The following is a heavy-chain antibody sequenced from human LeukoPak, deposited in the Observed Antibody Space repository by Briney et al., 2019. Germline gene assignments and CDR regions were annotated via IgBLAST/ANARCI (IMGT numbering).Heavy chain of an antibody. V-gene: IGHV1-24*01. CDR2: FDPEDGET. CDR1: GYTLTELS. CDR3: ATAILDYYDSSGYKRWFDP. Sequence: ASVKVSCKVSGYTLTELSMHWVRQAPGKGLEWMGGFDPEDGETIYARKFQGRVTMTEDTSTDTAYMELSSLRSEDTAVYYCATAILDYYDSSGYKRWFDPWGQGTLVTVSS. J-gene: IGHJ5*02. D-gene: IGHD3-22*01.